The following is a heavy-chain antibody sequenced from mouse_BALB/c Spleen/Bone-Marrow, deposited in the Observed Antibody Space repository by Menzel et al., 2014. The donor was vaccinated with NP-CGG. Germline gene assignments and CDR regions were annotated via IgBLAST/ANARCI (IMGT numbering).Heavy chain of an antibody. V-gene: IGHV1-31*01. Sequence: EVQLQQSGPELVKPGASVKISCKASGYSFTGYYMHWVKQSHGNSLDWIGYIYPYNGVSSYNQKFKGKATLTVDKSSSTAYMELRSPTSDDSAVYYCESRGEYFDVWGAGTTVTVSS. CDR3: ESRGEYFDV. CDR2: IYPYNGVS. CDR1: GYSFTGYY. J-gene: IGHJ1*01.